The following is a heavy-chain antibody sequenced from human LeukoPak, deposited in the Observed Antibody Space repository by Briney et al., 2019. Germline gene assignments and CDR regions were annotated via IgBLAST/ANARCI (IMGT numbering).Heavy chain of an antibody. CDR1: GFTFSSYA. CDR3: AKGDTWNNNIYYYYMDV. J-gene: IGHJ6*03. Sequence: GGSLRLSCAASGFTFSSYAMHWVRQAPGKGLEWVAVISYDGSNKYYADSVKGRFTISRDNSKNTLDLQMNSLRAEDTAVYYCAKGDTWNNNIYYYYMDVWGKGTTVTVSS. V-gene: IGHV3-30*04. CDR2: ISYDGSNK. D-gene: IGHD1/OR15-1a*01.